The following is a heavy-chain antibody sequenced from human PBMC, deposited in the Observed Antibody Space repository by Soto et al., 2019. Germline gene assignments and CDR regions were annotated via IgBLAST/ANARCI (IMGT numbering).Heavy chain of an antibody. D-gene: IGHD3-9*01. Sequence: GGSLRLSCSASGFTFRTYAMSWVRQAPVKGLEWVSGVSGSGSSTYYTESVKGRFTVSRDNSKNTLYLQMNSLRAEDTARYYCGRDLRFFDCASFDKWMQATLVTVS. CDR2: VSGSGSST. CDR1: GFTFRTYA. V-gene: IGHV3-23*01. CDR3: GRDLRFFDCASFDK. J-gene: IGHJ4*02.